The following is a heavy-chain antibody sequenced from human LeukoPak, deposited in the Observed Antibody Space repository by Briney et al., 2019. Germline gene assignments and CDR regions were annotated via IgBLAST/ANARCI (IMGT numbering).Heavy chain of an antibody. Sequence: SVKVSCKASGGTFSSYVINWVRQAPGQGLEWMGGIIPIFGTANYAQKFQGRVTITADKSTSTAYMELSSLKPSDTAIYYCARRGTSMFRGVHMGPHDGFDIWGQGTMVTVSS. V-gene: IGHV1-69*06. CDR1: GGTFSSYV. J-gene: IGHJ3*02. CDR2: IIPIFGTA. D-gene: IGHD3-10*01. CDR3: ARRGTSMFRGVHMGPHDGFDI.